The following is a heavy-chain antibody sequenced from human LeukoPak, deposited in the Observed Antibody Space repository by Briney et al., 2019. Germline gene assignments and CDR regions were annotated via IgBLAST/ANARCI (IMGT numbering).Heavy chain of an antibody. Sequence: SVKVSCKASRGTFSSYAISWVRQAPGQGLEWMGGIIPIFGTANYAQKFQGRVTITADESTSTAYMELSSLRSEDTAVYYCAQEGIAVAAFDPWGQGTLVTVSS. CDR1: RGTFSSYA. CDR2: IIPIFGTA. D-gene: IGHD6-19*01. CDR3: AQEGIAVAAFDP. V-gene: IGHV1-69*13. J-gene: IGHJ5*02.